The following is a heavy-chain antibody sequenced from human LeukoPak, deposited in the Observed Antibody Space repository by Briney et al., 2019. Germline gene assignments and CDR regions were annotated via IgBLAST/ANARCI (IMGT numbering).Heavy chain of an antibody. V-gene: IGHV3-49*04. CDR2: IRSKAYGGTS. CDR3: TRSHPISY. Sequence: GGSLRLSCIASGFTLGDYATSWDRPAPRSGLEWVGFIRSKAYGGTSEYAASVKGRFTISRDDSKSIAYLQMNSLKTEDTAVYYCTRSHPISYWGQGTLVTVSS. J-gene: IGHJ4*02. CDR1: GFTLGDYA.